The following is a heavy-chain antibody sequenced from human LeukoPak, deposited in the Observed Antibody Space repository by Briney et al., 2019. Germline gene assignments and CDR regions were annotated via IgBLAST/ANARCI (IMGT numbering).Heavy chain of an antibody. D-gene: IGHD4-17*01. J-gene: IGHJ4*02. CDR1: GFTFSSYE. CDR3: ARRYGDYLSHFEY. CDR2: ISSSGSII. Sequence: AGGSLRLSCAASGFTFSSYEMNWVRQAPGKGLEWVSYISSSGSIIYYADSVKGRFTISRDNAKNSLCLQMNSLRAEDTAVYYCARRYGDYLSHFEYWGQGTLVTVSS. V-gene: IGHV3-48*03.